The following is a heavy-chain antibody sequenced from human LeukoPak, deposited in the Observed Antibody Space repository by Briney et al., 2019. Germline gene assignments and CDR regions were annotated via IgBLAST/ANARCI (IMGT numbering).Heavy chain of an antibody. CDR3: SRGVTVGYCSRTSCIFDY. D-gene: IGHD2-2*01. Sequence: GSSVKVSCKAFGGTFSSYAISWVRQAPGQGLEWMGGIIPIFGTADYAQKFQGRVTITADESTSTAYMELSSLRSEDTAVYYCSRGVTVGYCSRTSCIFDYWGQGTLVTVCS. V-gene: IGHV1-69*01. J-gene: IGHJ4*02. CDR1: GGTFSSYA. CDR2: IIPIFGTA.